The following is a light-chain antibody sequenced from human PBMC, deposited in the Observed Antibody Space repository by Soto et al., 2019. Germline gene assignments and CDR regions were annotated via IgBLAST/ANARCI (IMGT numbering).Light chain of an antibody. Sequence: DFQMTQSPSSRSGSVVSGVTVTCRASQSISSFLNWYQQRAGRAPELLIYAASSLQSGVPSRFSGSGSGTDFTLTISSLQPEDFATYYCQQSYNTPRTFGQGTKVDIK. V-gene: IGKV1-39*01. CDR1: QSISSF. CDR2: AAS. CDR3: QQSYNTPRT. J-gene: IGKJ1*01.